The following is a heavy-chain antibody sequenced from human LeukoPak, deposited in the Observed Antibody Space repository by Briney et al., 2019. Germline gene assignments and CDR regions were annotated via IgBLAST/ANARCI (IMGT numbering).Heavy chain of an antibody. CDR1: GFTFSSYG. CDR2: IWYDGSNK. J-gene: IGHJ4*02. D-gene: IGHD6-19*01. V-gene: IGHV3-33*01. Sequence: GRSLRLSCAASGFTFSSYGMHWVRQAPGKGLEWVAVIWYDGSNKYYADSVKGRFTISRDNSKNTLYLQMNSLRAEDTAVYYCAREYSSGGRLDYWGQGTLVTVSS. CDR3: AREYSSGGRLDY.